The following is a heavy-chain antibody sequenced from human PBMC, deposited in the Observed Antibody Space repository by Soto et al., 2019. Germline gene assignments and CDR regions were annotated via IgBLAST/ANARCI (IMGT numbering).Heavy chain of an antibody. CDR1: GFTFSSYG. J-gene: IGHJ6*02. CDR3: AKGGDYSNLYGMDV. CDR2: ISYDGSNK. D-gene: IGHD4-4*01. V-gene: IGHV3-30*18. Sequence: QVQLVESGGGVVQPGRSLRLSCAASGFTFSSYGMHWVRQAPGKGLEWVAVISYDGSNKYYADSVKGRFTISRDNSKNTLYLQMNSLRAEDTAVYYCAKGGDYSNLYGMDVWGQGTTFNDSS.